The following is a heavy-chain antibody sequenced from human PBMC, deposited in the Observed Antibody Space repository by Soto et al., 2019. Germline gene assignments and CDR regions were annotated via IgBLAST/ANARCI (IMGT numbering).Heavy chain of an antibody. CDR3: ARGPGDGRISY. Sequence: SETLSLTCTVSGGSISSSDYYWSWIRQPPGKGLEWIGYIYYSGSTYYNPSLKSRITISVDTSKNQFSLKLSSVTAADTAVYYCARGPGDGRISYWGQGTLVTVSS. D-gene: IGHD1-26*01. J-gene: IGHJ4*02. CDR1: GGSISSSDYY. V-gene: IGHV4-30-4*01. CDR2: IYYSGST.